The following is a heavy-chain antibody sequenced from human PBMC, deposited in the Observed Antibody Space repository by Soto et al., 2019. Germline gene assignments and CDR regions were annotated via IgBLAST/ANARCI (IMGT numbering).Heavy chain of an antibody. Sequence: QVQLVESGGGVVQPGRSLRLSCAASGFTFSSYAMHWVRQAPGKGLEWVAVISYDGSNKYYADSVKGRFTISRDNSKNTLYLKMNSLRAEDTAVYYCASTPYYYYGMDVWGQGTTVTVSS. CDR3: ASTPYYYYGMDV. CDR2: ISYDGSNK. V-gene: IGHV3-30-3*01. CDR1: GFTFSSYA. J-gene: IGHJ6*02.